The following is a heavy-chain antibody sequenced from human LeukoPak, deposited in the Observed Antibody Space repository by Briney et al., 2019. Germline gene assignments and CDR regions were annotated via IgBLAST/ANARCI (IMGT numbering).Heavy chain of an antibody. CDR2: IYYSGST. D-gene: IGHD6-25*01. CDR3: ARHRGSFRFPSY. CDR1: GGSISSYY. Sequence: SETLSLTCTVSGGSISSYYWSWIRQPPGKGLEWIGYIYYSGSTNYNPSLKSRVTISVDTSKNQSSLKLSSVTAADTAVYYCARHRGSFRFPSYWGQGTLVTVSS. V-gene: IGHV4-59*08. J-gene: IGHJ4*02.